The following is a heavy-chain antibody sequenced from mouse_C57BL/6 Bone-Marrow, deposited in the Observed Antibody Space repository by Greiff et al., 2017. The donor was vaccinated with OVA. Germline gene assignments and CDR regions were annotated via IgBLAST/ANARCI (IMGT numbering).Heavy chain of an antibody. CDR3: AIYGYFSYWYFDV. V-gene: IGHV5-17*01. CDR1: GFTFSDYG. D-gene: IGHD2-2*01. CDR2: ISSGSSTI. J-gene: IGHJ1*03. Sequence: VQLKESGGGLVKPGGSLKLSCAASGFTFSDYGMHWVRQAPEKGLEWVAYISSGSSTIYYADTVKGRFTISRDNAKNTLFLQMTSLRSEDTAMYYCAIYGYFSYWYFDVWGTGTTVTVSS.